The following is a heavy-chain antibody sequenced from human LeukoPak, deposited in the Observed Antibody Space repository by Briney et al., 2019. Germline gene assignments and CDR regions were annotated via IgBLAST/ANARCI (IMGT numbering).Heavy chain of an antibody. CDR3: ARCYYDSSGYNFDY. CDR2: IYYSGST. J-gene: IGHJ4*02. V-gene: IGHV4-59*01. D-gene: IGHD3-22*01. Sequence: SETLSLTCTVSGGSISSYNWRWIRQPPGKGLEWIGYIYYSGSTNYNPSLKSRVTISVDTSKNQFSLKLSSVTAADTAVYYCARCYYDSSGYNFDYWGQGALVTVSS. CDR1: GGSISSYN.